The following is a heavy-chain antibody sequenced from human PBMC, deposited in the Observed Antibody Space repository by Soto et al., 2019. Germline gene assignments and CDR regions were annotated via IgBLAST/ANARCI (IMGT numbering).Heavy chain of an antibody. CDR1: GFSSSPFW. D-gene: IGHD6-19*01. CDR2: IKQDGSEE. V-gene: IGHV3-7*04. Sequence: EVQLVESGGGLVQPGGSLRLSCADSGFSSSPFWMTWVRQAPGKGLEWVALIKQDGSEELYVDSVKGRFTISRDNAKNSVYLQMDSLRVDDTAVYYCTGGSGWLQTDWGQGNLVTVSS. CDR3: TGGSGWLQTD. J-gene: IGHJ4*02.